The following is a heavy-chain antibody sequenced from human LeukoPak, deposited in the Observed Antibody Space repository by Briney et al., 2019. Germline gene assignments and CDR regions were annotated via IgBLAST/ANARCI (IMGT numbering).Heavy chain of an antibody. CDR3: ARDPFGVERDWFDP. CDR1: GGSISSYY. D-gene: IGHD3-3*01. Sequence: PSETLSLTCTVSGGSISSYYWSWIRQPAGKGLEWIGRIYTSGSTNYNPSLKSRVTISVDTSKNQFSLKLSSVTAADTAVYYCARDPFGVERDWFDPWGQGTLVTVSS. CDR2: IYTSGST. V-gene: IGHV4-4*07. J-gene: IGHJ5*02.